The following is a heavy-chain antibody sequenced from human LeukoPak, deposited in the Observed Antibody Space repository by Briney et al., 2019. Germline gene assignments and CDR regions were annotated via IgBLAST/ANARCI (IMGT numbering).Heavy chain of an antibody. CDR1: GGTFSSYA. CDR2: IIPILGIA. Sequence: GASVKVSCKASGGTFSSYAISWVRQAPGQGLEWMGRIIPILGIANYAQKFQDRVTITADKSTSTAYMELSSLRSEDTAVYYCARRAAAANDAFDIWGQGTMVTVSS. V-gene: IGHV1-69*04. J-gene: IGHJ3*02. CDR3: ARRAAAANDAFDI. D-gene: IGHD6-13*01.